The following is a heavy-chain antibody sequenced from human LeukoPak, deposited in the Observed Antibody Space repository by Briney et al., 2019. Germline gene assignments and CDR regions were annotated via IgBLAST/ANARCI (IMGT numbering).Heavy chain of an antibody. CDR3: AKSNGYGLVDI. Sequence: SETLSLTCTVSGGSISSYHWSWIRQPPGKGLECIGYIYSSGSTNYNPSLRSRVTISVDTSKNQFSLKLSSVTAADTAVYYCAKSNGYGLVDIWGQGTMVTVSS. V-gene: IGHV4-59*12. D-gene: IGHD3-10*01. J-gene: IGHJ3*02. CDR2: IYSSGST. CDR1: GGSISSYH.